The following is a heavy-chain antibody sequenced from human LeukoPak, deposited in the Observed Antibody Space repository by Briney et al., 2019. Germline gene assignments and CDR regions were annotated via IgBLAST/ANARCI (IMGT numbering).Heavy chain of an antibody. CDR3: ARRTYLGYDYYSMDV. J-gene: IGHJ6*02. CDR2: IKQDGSDK. D-gene: IGHD2-2*02. CDR1: GFTFSSYA. V-gene: IGHV3-7*01. Sequence: GGSLRLSCAASGFTFSSYAMSWVRQAPGKGLEWVANIKQDGSDKYYVDSVKGRFTISRGNAKNSLYLQMNSLRGEDTAVYYCARRTYLGYDYYSMDVWGQGTTVTVSS.